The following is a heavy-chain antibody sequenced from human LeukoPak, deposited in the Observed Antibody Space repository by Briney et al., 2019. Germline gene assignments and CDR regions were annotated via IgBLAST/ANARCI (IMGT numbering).Heavy chain of an antibody. CDR3: ARDPPEDEWNSLDS. V-gene: IGHV4-59*02. D-gene: IGHD1-7*01. Sequence: SETLSLTCTVSGGSVNGYYWNWIRQPPGKGLEWVGFIHYSGLTVYSPSFQSRVTMSVDTSRNQFSLDLSSVTAADTALYYCARDPPEDEWNSLDSWGQGTLVTVSS. CDR2: IHYSGLT. CDR1: GGSVNGYY. J-gene: IGHJ4*02.